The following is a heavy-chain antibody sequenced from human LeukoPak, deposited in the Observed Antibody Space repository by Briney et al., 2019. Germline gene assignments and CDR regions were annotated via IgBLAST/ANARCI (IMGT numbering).Heavy chain of an antibody. V-gene: IGHV4-4*07. CDR2: IYTSGST. J-gene: IGHJ6*03. Sequence: SETLSLTCTVSGGSISSYYWSWIRQPAGKGLEWIGRIYTSGSTNYNPSLKSRVTMSVDTSKNQFSLKLSSVTAADTAVYYCARHESSLPHYYYMDVWGKGTTVTVSS. D-gene: IGHD2-21*02. CDR1: GGSISSYY. CDR3: ARHESSLPHYYYMDV.